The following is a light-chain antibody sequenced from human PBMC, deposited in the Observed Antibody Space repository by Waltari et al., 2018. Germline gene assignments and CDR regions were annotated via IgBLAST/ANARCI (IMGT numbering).Light chain of an antibody. CDR2: WAS. CDR1: QSVLFSSDNKNY. Sequence: DIVMTQSPDSLTVSLGERATINCKSSQSVLFSSDNKNYLAWYQQKPGQPPKLLIYWASTRESGVPDRFSGSGSGTDFTLTISSLQAEDVAVYFCQQYYIAQYTFGQWTKLEIK. J-gene: IGKJ2*01. CDR3: QQYYIAQYT. V-gene: IGKV4-1*01.